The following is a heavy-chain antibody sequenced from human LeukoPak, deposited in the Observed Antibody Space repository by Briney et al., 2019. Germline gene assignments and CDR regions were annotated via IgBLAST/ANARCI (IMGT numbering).Heavy chain of an antibody. CDR1: GFTFSSYA. J-gene: IGHJ4*02. Sequence: GGSLRLSCAASGFTFSSYAMSWVRQAPGKGLEWVSAISGSGGSTYYADSVKGRFTIFRDNSKNTLYLQMNSLRAEDTAVYYCAKSRVPIGGVIVPLDYWGQGTLVTVSS. D-gene: IGHD3-16*02. CDR2: ISGSGGST. V-gene: IGHV3-23*01. CDR3: AKSRVPIGGVIVPLDY.